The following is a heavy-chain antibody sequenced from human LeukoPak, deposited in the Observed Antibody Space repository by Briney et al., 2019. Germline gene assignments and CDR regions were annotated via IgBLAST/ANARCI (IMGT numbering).Heavy chain of an antibody. CDR3: AKDLHDYGADWADDAFDI. D-gene: IGHD4-17*01. V-gene: IGHV3-9*01. CDR1: GFTFDDYA. J-gene: IGHJ3*02. Sequence: GGSLRLSCAASGFTFDDYAMHWVRQAPGKGLEWVSGISWNSGSIGYADSVKGRFTISRDNAKNSLYLQMNSLRAEDTALYYCAKDLHDYGADWADDAFDIWGQGTMVTVSS. CDR2: ISWNSGSI.